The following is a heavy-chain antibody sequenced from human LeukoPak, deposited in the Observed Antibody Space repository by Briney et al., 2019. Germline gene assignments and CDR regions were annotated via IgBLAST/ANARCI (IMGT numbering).Heavy chain of an antibody. V-gene: IGHV1-24*01. J-gene: IGHJ6*02. D-gene: IGHD5-18*01. Sequence: ASVKVSCKVSGYTLTELSMHWVRQAPGKGLEWMGGFDPEDGETIYAQKFQGRVTITADESTSTAYMELSSLRSEDTAVYYCAIARDWDTAMDTTNFYYYYGMDVWGQGTTVTVSS. CDR1: GYTLTELS. CDR2: FDPEDGET. CDR3: AIARDWDTAMDTTNFYYYYGMDV.